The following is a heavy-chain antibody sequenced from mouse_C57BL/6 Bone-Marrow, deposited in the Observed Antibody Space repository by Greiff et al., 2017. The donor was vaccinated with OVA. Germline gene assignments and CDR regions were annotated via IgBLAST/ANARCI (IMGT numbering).Heavy chain of an antibody. CDR3: AREGVTYYFDY. Sequence: VQLQQSGAELVKPGASVKLSCKASGYTFTSYWMQWVKQRPGQGLEWIGEIDPSDSYTNYNQKFKGKATLTVDTSSSTAYMQRSSLTSEDSAVYYCAREGVTYYFDYWGQGTTLTVSS. CDR1: GYTFTSYW. CDR2: IDPSDSYT. J-gene: IGHJ2*01. V-gene: IGHV1-50*01. D-gene: IGHD2-3*01.